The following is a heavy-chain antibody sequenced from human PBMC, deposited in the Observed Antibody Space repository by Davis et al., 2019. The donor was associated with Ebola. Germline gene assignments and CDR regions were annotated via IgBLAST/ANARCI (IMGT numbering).Heavy chain of an antibody. D-gene: IGHD3-3*01. CDR1: GFTVSSDY. CDR2: ISGSGIRT. V-gene: IGHV3-48*02. J-gene: IGHJ4*02. CDR3: ARESGRFLEWIKFDY. Sequence: GGSLRLSCVASGFTVSSDYMSWVRQAPGKGLEWVSSISGSGIRTYSADSVKGRFTISRDNAKNSLYLQMNSLRDEDTAVYYCARESGRFLEWIKFDYWGQGTLVTVSS.